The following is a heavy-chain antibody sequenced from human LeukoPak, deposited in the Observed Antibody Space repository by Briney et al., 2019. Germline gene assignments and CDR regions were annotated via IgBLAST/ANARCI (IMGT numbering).Heavy chain of an antibody. CDR1: GGSISSSSYY. CDR2: IYYSGST. V-gene: IGHV4-39*01. Sequence: KPSETLSLTCTVSGGSISSSSYYWGWIRQPPGKGLEWIGSIYYSGSTYYNPSLKSRVTISVDTSKNQFSLKLSSVTAADTAVYYCARHSSGSGWEFDYWGQGTLVTVSS. J-gene: IGHJ4*02. D-gene: IGHD6-19*01. CDR3: ARHSSGSGWEFDY.